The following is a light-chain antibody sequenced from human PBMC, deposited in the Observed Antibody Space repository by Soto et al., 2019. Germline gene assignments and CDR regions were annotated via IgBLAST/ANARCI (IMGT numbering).Light chain of an antibody. CDR1: QSVSSY. Sequence: EIVLTQSPATLSLSPGERATLSCRASQSVSSYLAWYQQKPGQAPRLLIYDASNRATGIPARFSGSGSGTDFTLTIRSLAAEHFAVYYCQQRGYTFGQGTKLEIK. CDR2: DAS. J-gene: IGKJ2*01. V-gene: IGKV3-11*01. CDR3: QQRGYT.